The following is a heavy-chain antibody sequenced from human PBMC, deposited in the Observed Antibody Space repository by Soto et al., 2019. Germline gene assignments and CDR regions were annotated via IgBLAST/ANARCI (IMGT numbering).Heavy chain of an antibody. CDR1: GCSICSSSYY. D-gene: IGHD6-6*01. V-gene: IGHV4-39*01. CDR2: IYYSGST. Sequence: SETLSLTCTVSGCSICSSSYYWGWIRQPPGKGLEWIGSIYYSGSTYYNPSLKSRVTISVDTSKNQFSLKLSSVTAADTAVYYCVRLGGGYSSSSRPYWGQGTLVTVSS. J-gene: IGHJ4*02. CDR3: VRLGGGYSSSSRPY.